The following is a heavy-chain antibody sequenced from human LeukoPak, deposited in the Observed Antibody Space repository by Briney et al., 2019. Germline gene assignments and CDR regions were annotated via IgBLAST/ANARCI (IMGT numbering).Heavy chain of an antibody. D-gene: IGHD4-11*01. CDR2: ISSSGSTI. Sequence: GGSLRLSCAASGFTFSDYYMSWIRQAPGKGLEWVSYISSSGSTIYYADSVKGRFAISRDNAKNSLYLQMNSLRAEDTAVYYCARDSHDYSGAFDYWGQGTLVTVSS. CDR1: GFTFSDYY. J-gene: IGHJ4*02. V-gene: IGHV3-11*01. CDR3: ARDSHDYSGAFDY.